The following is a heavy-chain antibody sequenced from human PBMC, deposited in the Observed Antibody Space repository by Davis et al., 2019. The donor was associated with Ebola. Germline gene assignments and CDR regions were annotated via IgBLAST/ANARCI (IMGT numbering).Heavy chain of an antibody. D-gene: IGHD5-24*01. Sequence: GGSLRLSCVASGFTFSDHGMHWVRQAPGKGLEWVAVIWYDGSNKYYADSVKGRFTISRDNSKNTLYLQMNSLRAEDTAVYYCARGRWLQSYYFDYWGQGTLVTVSS. CDR2: IWYDGSNK. J-gene: IGHJ4*02. CDR3: ARGRWLQSYYFDY. CDR1: GFTFSDHG. V-gene: IGHV3-33*01.